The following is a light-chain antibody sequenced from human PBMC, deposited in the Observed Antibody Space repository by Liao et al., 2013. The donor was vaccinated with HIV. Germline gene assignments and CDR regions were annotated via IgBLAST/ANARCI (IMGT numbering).Light chain of an antibody. CDR1: RLGDKF. J-gene: IGLJ1*01. V-gene: IGLV3-1*01. CDR3: QAWDSSTASYV. CDR2: QDS. Sequence: SYDLTQPPSVSVSPGQTATITCSGDRLGDKFVSWYQQKPGQSPVLVIYQDSKRPSGIPERFSGSNSGNTATLTISGTQAMDEADYYCQAWDSSTASYVFGTGTKVTVL.